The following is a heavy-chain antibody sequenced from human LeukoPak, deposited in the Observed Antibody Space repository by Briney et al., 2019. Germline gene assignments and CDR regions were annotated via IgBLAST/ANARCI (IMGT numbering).Heavy chain of an antibody. CDR2: LSASGGGT. J-gene: IGHJ4*02. Sequence: PGGSLRLSCAVSGITLSKYGMAWLRQAPGKGLEWVAGLSASGGGTSYADSVRGRFTISSDNAKNTLYLQMNSLRAEDTAVYFCAKRGVVIRVILVGFHKEAYYFDSWGQGVLVTVSS. V-gene: IGHV3-23*01. CDR1: GITLSKYG. D-gene: IGHD3-22*01. CDR3: AKRGVVIRVILVGFHKEAYYFDS.